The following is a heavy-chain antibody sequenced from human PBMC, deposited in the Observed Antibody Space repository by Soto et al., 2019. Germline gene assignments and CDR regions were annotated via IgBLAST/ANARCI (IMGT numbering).Heavy chain of an antibody. CDR1: GGSFSGYY. D-gene: IGHD3-10*01. CDR3: ARGWGYYGSGRSDYYYYYMDV. V-gene: IGHV4-34*01. J-gene: IGHJ6*03. CDR2: INHSGST. Sequence: PSETLSLTCAVYGGSFSGYYWSWIRQPPGKGLEWIGEINHSGSTNYNPSLKSRVTISVDTSKNQFSLKLSSVTAADTAVYYCARGWGYYGSGRSDYYYYYMDVWGKGTTVTVSS.